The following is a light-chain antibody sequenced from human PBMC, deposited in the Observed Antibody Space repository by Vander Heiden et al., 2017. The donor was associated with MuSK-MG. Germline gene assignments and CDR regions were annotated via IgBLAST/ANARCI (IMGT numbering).Light chain of an antibody. CDR3: CSYAGSGTWV. CDR2: EVT. J-gene: IGLJ3*02. V-gene: IGLV2-23*02. Sequence: QSALTQPASVSGSPGQSITISCTGTSSDVGSYNLVSWYQQHPGEAPQLMIFEVTKRPSGVSNRFSGSKSANTASLTSSGLQAEDEADYSCCSYAGSGTWVFGGGTKLTV. CDR1: SSDVGSYNL.